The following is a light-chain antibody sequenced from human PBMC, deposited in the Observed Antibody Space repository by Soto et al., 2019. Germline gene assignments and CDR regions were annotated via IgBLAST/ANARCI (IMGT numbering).Light chain of an antibody. J-gene: IGKJ1*01. V-gene: IGKV2-24*01. CDR3: IQFSHFPRT. CDR1: QSLVHSVGNTY. CDR2: QVS. Sequence: VLTQTPLSSPVTLGQPASISCKSSQSLVHSVGNTYLSWLQQRPGQPPRLLIYQVSNRFSGVPDRFSGRGAGTDFTLKISRVGAEDVGVYYCIQFSHFPRTFGQGTMVEIK.